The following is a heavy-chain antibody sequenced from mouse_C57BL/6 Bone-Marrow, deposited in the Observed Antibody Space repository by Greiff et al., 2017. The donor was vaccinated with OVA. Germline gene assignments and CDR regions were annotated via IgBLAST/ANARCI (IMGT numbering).Heavy chain of an antibody. Sequence: VQLQQSGPELVKPGASVKISCKASGYTFTDYYMNWVKQSHGKSLEWLGDINPNNGGTSYNQKFNGKATLTVDKSSSTAYKELSSLTSEDSAVYYGARNRWNWDGYYFDYWGQGTTLTVSS. V-gene: IGHV1-26*01. J-gene: IGHJ2*01. CDR1: GYTFTDYY. D-gene: IGHD4-1*01. CDR2: INPNNGGT. CDR3: ARNRWNWDGYYFDY.